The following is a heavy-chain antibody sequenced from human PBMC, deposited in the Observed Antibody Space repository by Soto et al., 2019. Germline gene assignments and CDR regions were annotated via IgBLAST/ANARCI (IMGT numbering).Heavy chain of an antibody. V-gene: IGHV3-30*18. Sequence: QVHLVESGGGVVQPGTSLRLSCAASGFTFSSYGMHWVRQAPGKGLEWVTVISKDGSDKYYADFVKGRFTISRDNAKDTLYLQMHSLRPEDTALYYCAKSSYHLWGLDDCWGQGTLVTVSS. CDR1: GFTFSSYG. J-gene: IGHJ4*02. CDR3: AKSSYHLWGLDDC. CDR2: ISKDGSDK. D-gene: IGHD3-16*01.